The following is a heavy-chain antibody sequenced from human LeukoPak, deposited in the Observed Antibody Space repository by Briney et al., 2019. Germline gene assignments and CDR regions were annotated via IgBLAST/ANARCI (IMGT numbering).Heavy chain of an antibody. Sequence: PGGSLRLSCAASGFTVSSNYMNWVRQAPGKGLEWVSVIYSGGSTYCADSVKGRFTISRDNSKNTLYLQMNSLRAEDTAVYYCAKPISGSYAFDYWGQGTLVTVSS. CDR3: AKPISGSYAFDY. D-gene: IGHD1-26*01. J-gene: IGHJ4*02. V-gene: IGHV3-53*01. CDR1: GFTVSSNY. CDR2: IYSGGST.